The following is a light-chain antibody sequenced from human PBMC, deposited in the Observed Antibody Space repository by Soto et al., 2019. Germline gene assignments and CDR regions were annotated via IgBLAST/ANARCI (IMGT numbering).Light chain of an antibody. CDR3: GTWDNSLSAFV. J-gene: IGLJ1*01. Sequence: QAVVTQPPSGSAAPGQKVTISCSGSSFNIGNNNVSWYQQLPGTAPRLLIYDNNKRPSGTPDRFSGSKSGTSATLGITGLQTGDEADYYCGTWDNSLSAFVFGTGTKLTVL. V-gene: IGLV1-51*01. CDR2: DNN. CDR1: SFNIGNNN.